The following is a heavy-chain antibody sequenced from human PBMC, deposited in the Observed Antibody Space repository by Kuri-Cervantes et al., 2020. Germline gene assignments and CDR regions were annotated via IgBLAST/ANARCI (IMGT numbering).Heavy chain of an antibody. V-gene: IGHV3-30*03. CDR2: ISYDGSNK. J-gene: IGHJ6*02. Sequence: GGSLRLSCAASGFTFSSYGMHWVRQAPGKGLEWVAVISYDGSNKYYADSVKGRFTISRDNSKNTLYLQMNSLRAEDTAVYYCARGVYRWLQQLGDYYYYGMDVWGQGTTVTVSS. CDR3: ARGVYRWLQQLGDYYYYGMDV. CDR1: GFTFSSYG. D-gene: IGHD6-13*01.